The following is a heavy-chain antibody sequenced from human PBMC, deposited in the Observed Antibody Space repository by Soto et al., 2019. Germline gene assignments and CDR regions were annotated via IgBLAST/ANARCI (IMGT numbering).Heavy chain of an antibody. D-gene: IGHD3-10*01. J-gene: IGHJ4*02. Sequence: GGSLRLSCAASGLRFSDYWMHWVRQVPGKGLGWVSVINHEGNFINYADSVEGRFTISRDNAKNTVYLQMNSLRDEDTAVYYFGSVCEIWGPGILVSVS. CDR3: GSVCEI. CDR2: INHEGNFI. V-gene: IGHV3-74*01. CDR1: GLRFSDYW.